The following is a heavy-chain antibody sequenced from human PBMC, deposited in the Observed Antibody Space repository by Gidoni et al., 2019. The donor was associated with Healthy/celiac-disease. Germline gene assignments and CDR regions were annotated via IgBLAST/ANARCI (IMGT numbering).Heavy chain of an antibody. CDR3: AGIAAFFDY. J-gene: IGHJ4*02. V-gene: IGHV2-70*04. Sequence: QVTLKESGPALVKPTQTLTLPCTLSGFSLSTSGMRVSWIRQHPGKALEWLARIDWDDDKFYSTSLKTRLTISKDTSKNQVVLTMTNRDPVDTATYYCAGIAAFFDYWGQGTLVTVSS. CDR1: GFSLSTSGMR. D-gene: IGHD3-3*02. CDR2: IDWDDDK.